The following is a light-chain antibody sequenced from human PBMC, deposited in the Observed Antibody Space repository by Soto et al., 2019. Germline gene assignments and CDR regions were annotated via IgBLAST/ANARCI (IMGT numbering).Light chain of an antibody. CDR1: QSVGTY. V-gene: IGKV1-39*01. J-gene: IGKJ1*01. CDR2: AAS. Sequence: DTQMTQSPSSLSASVGDRVTITCRASQSVGTYLNWYRHRPGTAPELLIYAASILQSGVPSRFSGSGSGTDFTLTISSLQPDDFATYYCQQAYSALTWTFGQGTKVDIK. CDR3: QQAYSALTWT.